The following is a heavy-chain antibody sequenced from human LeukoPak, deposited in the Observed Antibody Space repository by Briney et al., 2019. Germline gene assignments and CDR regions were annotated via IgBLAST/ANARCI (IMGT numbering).Heavy chain of an antibody. V-gene: IGHV1-46*01. CDR3: ATSETVGTTTGRRVLDY. CDR2: INPSGGST. D-gene: IGHD1-26*01. J-gene: IGHJ4*02. Sequence: ASVRVSCKASGYTFTTYYMHWMRQAPGQGLEWMGIINPSGGSTGYAQKFQGRVTMTRDTSTSTVYMELSSLRSEDTAVYYCATSETVGTTTGRRVLDYWGQGTLVTVSS. CDR1: GYTFTTYY.